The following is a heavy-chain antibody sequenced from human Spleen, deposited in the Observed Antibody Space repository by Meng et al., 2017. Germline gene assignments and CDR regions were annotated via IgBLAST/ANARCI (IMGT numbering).Heavy chain of an antibody. D-gene: IGHD4-11*01. Sequence: QGQLQQWGAGLLQPSETLSLSCAVYGGSFSDHYWSWIRQPPGKGLEWVGGINRSGSTTYNASLKSRATISVDTSQNNLSLKLSSVTAADSAVYYCARGPTTMAHDFDYWGQGTLVTVSS. V-gene: IGHV4-34*01. CDR2: INRSGST. CDR1: GGSFSDHY. J-gene: IGHJ4*02. CDR3: ARGPTTMAHDFDY.